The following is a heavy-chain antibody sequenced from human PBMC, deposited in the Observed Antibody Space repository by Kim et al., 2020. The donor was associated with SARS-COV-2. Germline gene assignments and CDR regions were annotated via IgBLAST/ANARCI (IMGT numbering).Heavy chain of an antibody. CDR3: TRPTRGYSYGLDY. V-gene: IGHV4-39*01. Sequence: SETLSLTCTVTGASISSSNYFWGWIRQPPGKGPEWIGSIYDSGNTYYDSSLKSRVSISVDTSKNQVSLKLSSVTAADTAVYYCTRPTRGYSYGLDYWGQGTLVTVSS. D-gene: IGHD5-18*01. CDR1: GASISSSNYF. J-gene: IGHJ4*02. CDR2: IYDSGNT.